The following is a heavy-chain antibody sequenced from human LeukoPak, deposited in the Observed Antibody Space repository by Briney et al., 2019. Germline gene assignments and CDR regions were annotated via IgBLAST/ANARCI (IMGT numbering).Heavy chain of an antibody. CDR2: IYHSGST. D-gene: IGHD3-22*01. V-gene: IGHV4-38-2*01. CDR3: ARQSYYDSSGYYHY. Sequence: SETLSLTCAVSGYSISSAYHWGWIRQPPGKGLEWVGNIYHSGSTYYNPSLKSRVTISVDTSKNQFSLKLSSVTAADTAVYYCARQSYYDSSGYYHYWGQGTLVTVSS. CDR1: GYSISSAYH. J-gene: IGHJ4*02.